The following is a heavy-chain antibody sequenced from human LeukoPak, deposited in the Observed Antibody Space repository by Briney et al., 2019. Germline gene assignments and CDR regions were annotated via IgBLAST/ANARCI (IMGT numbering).Heavy chain of an antibody. CDR2: MNPNSGNT. Sequence: ASVTVSCKASGYTFTTYDINWVRQATGQGLEWMGWMNPNSGNTGYAQKFQGRITMTRNTSTSTAYLELSSLRTEDTAMYYCARDFGYCTSTTCYSKFDPWGQGTLVTVPS. J-gene: IGHJ5*02. CDR3: ARDFGYCTSTTCYSKFDP. CDR1: GYTFTTYD. V-gene: IGHV1-8*01. D-gene: IGHD2-2*01.